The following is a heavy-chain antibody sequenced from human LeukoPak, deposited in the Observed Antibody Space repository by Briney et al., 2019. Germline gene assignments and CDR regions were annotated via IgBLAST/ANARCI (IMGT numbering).Heavy chain of an antibody. Sequence: ASVKVSCKASGYTFTDYYIHWVRQAPGQGLEWMGRINPNSGDTSYAQKFQGRVTMTRDTSISTAYMVLSRLRSDDTAVYYCAREYCSGGICYAYFDYWGQGTLVTVSS. CDR2: INPNSGDT. D-gene: IGHD2-15*01. V-gene: IGHV1-2*06. J-gene: IGHJ4*02. CDR1: GYTFTDYY. CDR3: AREYCSGGICYAYFDY.